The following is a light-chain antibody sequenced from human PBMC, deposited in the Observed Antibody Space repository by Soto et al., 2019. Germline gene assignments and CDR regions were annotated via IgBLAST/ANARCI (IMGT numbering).Light chain of an antibody. CDR1: HSDVGSYNL. V-gene: IGLV2-23*01. CDR3: CSFVDSDTVL. CDR2: EVT. J-gene: IGLJ3*02. Sequence: QSALAQPASVSGSPRQSITISCTGTHSDVGSYNLVSWFQQHPGKAPKLVISEVTKRPSGVSDRFSGSKSGNTASLTISGLQAEDEADYFCCSFVDSDTVLFGGGTKVTVL.